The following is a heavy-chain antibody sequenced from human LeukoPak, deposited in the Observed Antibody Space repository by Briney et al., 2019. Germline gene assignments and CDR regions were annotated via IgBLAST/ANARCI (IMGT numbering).Heavy chain of an antibody. V-gene: IGHV1-69*13. Sequence: SVKVSCKASGGTFSSYAISWVRQAPGQGLEWMGGIIPIFGTANYAQKFQGRVTITADESTSTAYIELSSLRSEDTAVYYCARGSSGWYLSSAYYFDYWGQGTLVTVSS. CDR1: GGTFSSYA. CDR3: ARGSSGWYLSSAYYFDY. J-gene: IGHJ4*02. D-gene: IGHD6-19*01. CDR2: IIPIFGTA.